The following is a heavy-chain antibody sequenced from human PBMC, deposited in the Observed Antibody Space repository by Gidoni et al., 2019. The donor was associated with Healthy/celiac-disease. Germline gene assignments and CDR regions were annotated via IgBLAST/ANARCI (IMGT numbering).Heavy chain of an antibody. D-gene: IGHD2-8*01. CDR2: NSWNSGSI. J-gene: IGHJ4*02. Sequence: EVQLVESGGGLVQPGRSLRLSCAASGFTFDDYAMHWVRQAPGKGLEWGVGNSWNSGSIGYADSVKGRITNSRENGKNSLDLQRNSMRAEDTAFDYGSKGHIVLMDPAYFDYWGQGTLVTVSS. CDR1: GFTFDDYA. CDR3: SKGHIVLMDPAYFDY. V-gene: IGHV3-9*01.